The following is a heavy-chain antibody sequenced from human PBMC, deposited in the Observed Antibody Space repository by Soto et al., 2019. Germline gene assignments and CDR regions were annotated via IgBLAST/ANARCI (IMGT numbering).Heavy chain of an antibody. D-gene: IGHD3-10*01. Sequence: SETLSLTCTVSGGSIISYYWSWIRQPPGKGLEWIGYIYYSGSTNYNPSLKSRVTISADTSKNQFSLKLNSMTAADTAVYYCARHNYGSGSTYFDYWGQGTQVTVSS. J-gene: IGHJ4*02. CDR1: GGSIISYY. V-gene: IGHV4-59*08. CDR2: IYYSGST. CDR3: ARHNYGSGSTYFDY.